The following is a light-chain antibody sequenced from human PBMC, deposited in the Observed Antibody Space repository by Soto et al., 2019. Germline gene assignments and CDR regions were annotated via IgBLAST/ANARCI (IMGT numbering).Light chain of an antibody. CDR1: QSLVYSDGHTY. J-gene: IGKJ2*01. Sequence: DVVMTQSPLSLPVTLGQPASISCRSSQSLVYSDGHTYLNWFQQRPGQSPRRLIYGVSNRDSGVPDRFSGSGSGTDFTLKSSRVEAEDVGLYYCMQGSHWPYTFGQGTKLEIK. CDR2: GVS. V-gene: IGKV2-30*01. CDR3: MQGSHWPYT.